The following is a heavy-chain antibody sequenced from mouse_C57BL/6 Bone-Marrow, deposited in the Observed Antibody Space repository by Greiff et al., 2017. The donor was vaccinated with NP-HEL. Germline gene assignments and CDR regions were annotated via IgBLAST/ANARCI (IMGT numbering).Heavy chain of an antibody. Sequence: QVQLQQPGAELAKPGASVKLSCKASGYTFTSYWMHWVKQRPGQGLEWIGMIHPNSGSTNYNEKFKSKATLTVDKSSSTAYMQLSSLTSEDSAVYYCARRGRYAMDYWGQGTSVTVSS. V-gene: IGHV1-64*01. CDR1: GYTFTSYW. CDR2: IHPNSGST. CDR3: ARRGRYAMDY. J-gene: IGHJ4*01.